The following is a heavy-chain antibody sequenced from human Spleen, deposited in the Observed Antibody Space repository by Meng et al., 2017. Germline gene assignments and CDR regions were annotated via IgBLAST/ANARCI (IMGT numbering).Heavy chain of an antibody. V-gene: IGHV3-23*01. D-gene: IGHD6-19*01. CDR1: GFNFDSYA. J-gene: IGHJ4*02. CDR2: VSSSGGST. Sequence: GESLKISCAASGFNFDSYAMSWVRQSPGKGLEWVSAVSSSGGSTYYADSVKGRFTISRDNSKNTLYLQMNSLRAEDTAVYYCAKAPEGWYLAGVDYWGQGTLVTVSS. CDR3: AKAPEGWYLAGVDY.